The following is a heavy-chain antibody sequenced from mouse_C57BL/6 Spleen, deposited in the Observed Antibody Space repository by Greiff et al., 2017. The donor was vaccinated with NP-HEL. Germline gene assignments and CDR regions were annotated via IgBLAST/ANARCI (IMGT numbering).Heavy chain of an antibody. CDR3: ARDYYYGLDY. D-gene: IGHD1-1*01. V-gene: IGHV1-52*01. CDR2: IDPSDSET. J-gene: IGHJ2*01. CDR1: GYTFTSYW. Sequence: QVQLQQSGAELVRPGSSVKLSCKASGYTFTSYWMHWVKQRPIQGLEWIGNIDPSDSETHYNQKFKDKATLTVDKSSSTAYMQLSSLTSEDSAVYYCARDYYYGLDYWGQGTTLTVSS.